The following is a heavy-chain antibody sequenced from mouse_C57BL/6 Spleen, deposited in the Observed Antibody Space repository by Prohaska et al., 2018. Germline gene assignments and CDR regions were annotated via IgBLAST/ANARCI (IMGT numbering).Heavy chain of an antibody. J-gene: IGHJ1*03. CDR3: MRYGNYWYFDV. Sequence: EVQLLETGGGLVQPGGSRGLSCECSGFTFSGFWMSCVRQTPGKTLEWIGDINSDGNAINYEPYIKDRFTIFRDNDKSTLYLQMSNVRSEDTATYFCMRYGNYWYFDVWGTGTTVTVSS. CDR2: INSDGNAI. V-gene: IGHV11-2*01. D-gene: IGHD2-1*01. CDR1: GFTFSGFW.